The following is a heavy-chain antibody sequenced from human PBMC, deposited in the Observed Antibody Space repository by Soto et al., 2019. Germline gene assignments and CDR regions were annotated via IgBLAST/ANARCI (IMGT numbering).Heavy chain of an antibody. D-gene: IGHD6-6*01. J-gene: IGHJ4*02. V-gene: IGHV4-61*01. CDR3: ARGIAARPLDY. CDR1: GVSVSGGSYY. Sequence: PSETLSLTCTVSGVSVSGGSYYWSWIRRPPGKALEWIGYIYYTGSTNYNPSLKSRVTISVDTSKNQFSLNLRSVTAADTAMYYCARGIAARPLDYWGRGTLVTVSS. CDR2: IYYTGST.